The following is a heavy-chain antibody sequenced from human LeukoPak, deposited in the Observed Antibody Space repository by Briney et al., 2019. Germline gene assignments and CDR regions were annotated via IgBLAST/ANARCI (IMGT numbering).Heavy chain of an antibody. J-gene: IGHJ4*02. CDR3: ATSYDSSGCD. CDR2: IKPDGSLQ. CDR1: GFIFSSFW. D-gene: IGHD3-22*01. Sequence: GGSLRLSCTASGFIFSSFWMAWVRQAPGKGLEWVANIKPDGSLQFYGDSVKGRFTISRDNATNSLYLQMNNLRAEDTALYYCATSYDSSGCDWGQGTLVTVSS. V-gene: IGHV3-7*01.